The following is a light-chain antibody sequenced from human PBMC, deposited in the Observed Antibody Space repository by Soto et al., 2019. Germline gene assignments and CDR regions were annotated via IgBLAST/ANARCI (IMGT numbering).Light chain of an antibody. V-gene: IGKV3-15*01. CDR3: QQYNNWPPLT. J-gene: IGKJ4*01. CDR1: QSVSSN. CDR2: GAY. Sequence: EIVMTQSPATLSVSPEERATLSCRATQSVSSNLAWYQQKPGQAPRLLIYGAYTRATGIPARFSGSGSGTEFTLTISSLQSEDFAVYYCQQYNNWPPLTFGGGTKVEIK.